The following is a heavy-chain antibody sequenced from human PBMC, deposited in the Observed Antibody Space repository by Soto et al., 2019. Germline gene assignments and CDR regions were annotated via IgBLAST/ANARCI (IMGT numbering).Heavy chain of an antibody. CDR2: IYSGGST. D-gene: IGHD1-26*01. V-gene: IGHV3-53*01. CDR1: GFTVSSNY. Sequence: EVQLVESGGGLIQPGGSLRLSCAASGFTVSSNYMSWVRQAPGKGLEWVSVIYSGGSTYYADSVKGRFTISRDNSKHTVHLPMTSLRAEDTAVYYCAREWELPNYYGMDVGGQWTTVTVSS. CDR3: AREWELPNYYGMDV. J-gene: IGHJ6*02.